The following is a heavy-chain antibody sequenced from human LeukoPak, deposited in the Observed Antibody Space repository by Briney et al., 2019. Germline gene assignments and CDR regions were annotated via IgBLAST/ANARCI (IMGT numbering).Heavy chain of an antibody. CDR1: GGTFSSYA. V-gene: IGHV1-69*04. Sequence: SVKVSCKASGGTFSSYAISWARQAPGRGLEWMGRIIPILGIANYAQKFQGRVTITADKSTSTAYMELSSLRSEDTAVYYCARVGGQVVTARYFDYWGQGTLVTVSS. CDR3: ARVGGQVVTARYFDY. CDR2: IIPILGIA. D-gene: IGHD2-21*02. J-gene: IGHJ4*02.